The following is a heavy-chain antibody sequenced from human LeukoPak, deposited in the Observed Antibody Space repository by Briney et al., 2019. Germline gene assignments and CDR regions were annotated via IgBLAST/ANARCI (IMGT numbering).Heavy chain of an antibody. V-gene: IGHV3-23*01. J-gene: IGHJ3*02. D-gene: IGHD2-15*01. CDR3: AKDKCSGGSCYSAFDI. CDR2: ISGSGGST. Sequence: GGSLRLSCAASGFTFSSYGMSWVRQAPGKGLEWVSFISGSGGSTYYADSVKGRFTISRDNSKNTLYLQMNSLRAEDTAVYYCAKDKCSGGSCYSAFDIWGQGTMVTVSS. CDR1: GFTFSSYG.